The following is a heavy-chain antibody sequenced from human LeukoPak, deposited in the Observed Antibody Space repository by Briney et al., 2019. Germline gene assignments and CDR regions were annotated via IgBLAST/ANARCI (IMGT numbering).Heavy chain of an antibody. D-gene: IGHD3-10*01. V-gene: IGHV4-31*03. CDR3: ARRGGMVRGVTLLYYYYWMDG. CDR1: GGSISSGGYY. J-gene: IGHJ6*02. Sequence: SQTLSLTCTVSGGSISSGGYYWIWIRQHPGKGLEWIGYIYYCGSTYYNPPPKSRVTISVDTSKNQFSLKLSSVTAADTAVYYCARRGGMVRGVTLLYYYYWMDGGGQGTTVTVPS. CDR2: IYYCGST.